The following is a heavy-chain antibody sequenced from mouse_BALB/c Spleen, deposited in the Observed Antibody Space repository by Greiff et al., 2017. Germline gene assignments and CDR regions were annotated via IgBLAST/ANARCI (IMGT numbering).Heavy chain of an antibody. CDR2: IYPGDGDT. Sequence: VQLQESGAELARPGASVKLSCKASGYTFTSYWMQWVKQRPGQGLEWIGAIYPGDGDTRYTQKFKGKATLTADKSSSTAYMQLSSLASEDSAVYYCARGGYGNHESAMDYWGQGTSVTVSS. D-gene: IGHD2-1*01. V-gene: IGHV1-87*01. CDR1: GYTFTSYW. J-gene: IGHJ4*01. CDR3: ARGGYGNHESAMDY.